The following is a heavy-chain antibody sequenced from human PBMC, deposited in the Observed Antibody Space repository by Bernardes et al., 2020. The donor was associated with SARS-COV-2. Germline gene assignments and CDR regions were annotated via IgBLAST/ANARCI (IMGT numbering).Heavy chain of an antibody. D-gene: IGHD2-15*01. V-gene: IGHV3-7*02. CDR3: ASLGGNGDWYFDL. CDR1: GFTFSSYW. J-gene: IGHJ2*01. Sequence: GGSLRLSCAASGFTFSSYWMSWVRKAPGKGLEWVANIRQDGSDKYYVDSVKGRFTISRDNAKNSLFLQMNSLRAGDTAVYYCASLGGNGDWYFDLWGRGTLVTVSS. CDR2: IRQDGSDK.